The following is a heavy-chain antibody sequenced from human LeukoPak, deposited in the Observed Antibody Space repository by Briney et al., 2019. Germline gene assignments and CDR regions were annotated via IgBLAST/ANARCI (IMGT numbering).Heavy chain of an antibody. J-gene: IGHJ4*02. V-gene: IGHV4-59*01. CDR1: GCSISSYY. CDR2: IYYSGCT. Sequence: PETLSLTCTVSGCSISSYYWSWIRQSPGKALGWIGYIYYSGCTNYNPSLKSRVTISVDTSKNQFSLKLSSVPAADSAVYYCARVYGGNSWYLDYWGQGALVTVSS. D-gene: IGHD4-23*01. CDR3: ARVYGGNSWYLDY.